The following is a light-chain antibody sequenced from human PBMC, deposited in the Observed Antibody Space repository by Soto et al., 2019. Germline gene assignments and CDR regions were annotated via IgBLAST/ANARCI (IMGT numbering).Light chain of an antibody. CDR3: QEKNDWRPWT. Sequence: EIVMTQSPATLSASPGERATLSCRASQSVSSSLDWYQQKPGQAPRLLLYRASTRATGLPARLSGSGSGTDFTLTISSIHLEDFSGYYCQEKNDWRPWTFGQGTKVEIK. J-gene: IGKJ1*01. CDR1: QSVSSS. CDR2: RAS. V-gene: IGKV3-15*01.